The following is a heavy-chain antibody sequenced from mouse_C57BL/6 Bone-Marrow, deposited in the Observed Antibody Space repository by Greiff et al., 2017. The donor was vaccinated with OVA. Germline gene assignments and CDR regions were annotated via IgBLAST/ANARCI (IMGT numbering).Heavy chain of an antibody. CDR3: AREGDSSGSGYYFDY. CDR2: IDPSDSYT. J-gene: IGHJ2*01. Sequence: QVQLKQPGAELVRPGTSVKLSCKASGYTFTSYWMHWVKQRPGQGLEWIGVIDPSDSYTNYNQKFKGKATLTVDTSSSTAYMQLSSLTSEDSAVYYCAREGDSSGSGYYFDYWGQGTTLTVSS. V-gene: IGHV1-59*01. D-gene: IGHD3-2*02. CDR1: GYTFTSYW.